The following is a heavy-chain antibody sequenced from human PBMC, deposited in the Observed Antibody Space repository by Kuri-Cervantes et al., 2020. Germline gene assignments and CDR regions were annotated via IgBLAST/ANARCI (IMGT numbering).Heavy chain of an antibody. V-gene: IGHV1-8*01. CDR1: GYTFTSYD. J-gene: IGHJ5*02. Sequence: ASVKVSCKASGYTFTSYDINWVRQATGQGLEWMGWMNPNSGNTGYAQKFQGRVTMTRNTSISTAYMELSSLRSEDTAVYYCARDLPAMASTSNRKRWFDPWGQGTLVTVSS. D-gene: IGHD5-18*01. CDR3: ARDLPAMASTSNRKRWFDP. CDR2: MNPNSGNT.